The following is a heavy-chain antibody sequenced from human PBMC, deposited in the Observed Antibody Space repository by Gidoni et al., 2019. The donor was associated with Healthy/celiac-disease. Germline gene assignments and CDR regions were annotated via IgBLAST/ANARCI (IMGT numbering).Heavy chain of an antibody. V-gene: IGHV3-13*05. Sequence: EVQLVESGGGLVKPGGSLRLSGAASGFTCSSSDMHCVRQATGKGLDWVSAIGTAGDPYYPGSVKGRFTISRENAKNSLYLQMNSLSAGDTAVYYCARGPITMVRGVPYGMDVWGQGTTVTVSS. D-gene: IGHD3-10*01. CDR1: GFTCSSSD. J-gene: IGHJ6*02. CDR3: ARGPITMVRGVPYGMDV. CDR2: IGTAGDP.